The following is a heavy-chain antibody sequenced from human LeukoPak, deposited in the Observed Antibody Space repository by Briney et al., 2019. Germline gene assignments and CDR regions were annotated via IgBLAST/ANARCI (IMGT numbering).Heavy chain of an antibody. CDR2: SYYSGST. V-gene: IGHV4-59*01. D-gene: IGHD1-26*01. CDR3: ARVLRSWPYYYYYMDV. Sequence: PSETLSLSCTVSGGSISSYYWSWIRQPPGKGLEWLGYSYYSGSTNYNPSLKSRVTISVDTSKNQFSLKLSSVTAADTAVYYCARVLRSWPYYYYYMDVWGKGTTVTVSS. CDR1: GGSISSYY. J-gene: IGHJ6*03.